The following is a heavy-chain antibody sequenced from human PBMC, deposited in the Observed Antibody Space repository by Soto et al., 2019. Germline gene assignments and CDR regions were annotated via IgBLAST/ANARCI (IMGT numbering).Heavy chain of an antibody. CDR2: FDPEDGET. J-gene: IGHJ4*02. Sequence: GASVKVAFKVSGYTLTQLSMPWVPQTPGKGLEWMGGFDPEDGETIYAQKFQGRVTMTEDTSTDTAYMELSSLRSEDTAVYYCATGMSSGWYPLDYWGQGTLVTVSS. D-gene: IGHD6-19*01. CDR3: ATGMSSGWYPLDY. V-gene: IGHV1-24*01. CDR1: GYTLTQLS.